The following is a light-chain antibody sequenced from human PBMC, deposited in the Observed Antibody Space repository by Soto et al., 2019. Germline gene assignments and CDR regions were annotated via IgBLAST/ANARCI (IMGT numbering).Light chain of an antibody. Sequence: DIQMTQSPSSLAASVGDRVTSTCQASQDISSYLGWYQQKPGKAPNLLIYAASTLQTGVPSRFSGGGSGTDFTLTLSSLQPEDFATYYCQQVNSFPSTFGQGTQLEIK. J-gene: IGKJ5*01. V-gene: IGKV1-9*01. CDR2: AAS. CDR1: QDISSY. CDR3: QQVNSFPST.